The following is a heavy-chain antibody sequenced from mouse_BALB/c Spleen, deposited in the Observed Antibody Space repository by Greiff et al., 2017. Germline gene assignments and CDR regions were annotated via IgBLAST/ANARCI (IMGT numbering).Heavy chain of an antibody. J-gene: IGHJ4*01. CDR2: ISSGGGST. CDR1: GFAFSSYD. V-gene: IGHV5-12-1*01. Sequence: EVQLVESGGGLVKPGGSLKLSCAASGFAFSSYDMSWVRQTPEKRLEWVAYISSGGGSTYYPDTVKGRFTISRDNAKNTLYLQMSSLKSEDTAMYYCARYPYYYAMDYWGQGTSVTVSS. CDR3: ARYPYYYAMDY.